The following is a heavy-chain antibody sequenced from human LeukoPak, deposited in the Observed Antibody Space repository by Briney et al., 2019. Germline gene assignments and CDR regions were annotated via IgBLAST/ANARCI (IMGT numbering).Heavy chain of an antibody. CDR1: GGTFSSYA. V-gene: IGHV1-69*04. Sequence: SVKVSCKASGGTFSSYAISWVRQAPGQGLEWMRRIIPIFGIANYAQKFQGRVTITADKSTSTAYMELSSLRSEDTAVYYCARDSGSYANWFDPWGQGTLVTVSS. CDR2: IIPIFGIA. D-gene: IGHD1-26*01. CDR3: ARDSGSYANWFDP. J-gene: IGHJ5*02.